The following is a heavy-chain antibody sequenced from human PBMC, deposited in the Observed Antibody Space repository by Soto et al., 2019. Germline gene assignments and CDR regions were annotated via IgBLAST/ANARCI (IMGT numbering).Heavy chain of an antibody. CDR1: GGSFIGYY. CDR3: ACTMGRDWFDP. V-gene: IGHV4-34*01. J-gene: IGHJ5*02. Sequence: SETLSLTCAVYGGSFIGYYWSWIRQPPGKGLEWIGEINHGGSTNYNPSLKSRVTISVDTSKNQFSLKLSSVTAADTAVYYCACTMGRDWFDPWGQGTLVTVSS. D-gene: IGHD2-2*01. CDR2: INHGGST.